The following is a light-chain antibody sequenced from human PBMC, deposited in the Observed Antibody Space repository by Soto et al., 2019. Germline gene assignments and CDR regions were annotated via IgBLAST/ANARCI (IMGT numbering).Light chain of an antibody. V-gene: IGKV3-20*01. Sequence: EIVLTQSPGILSLSPGARATLSCRASQTVAYTSLAWYQHRPGQAPRLLIYGTSTRATGTPDRFIGSGSGTAFTLTISRLEPEDFAVYYCQQYVTPPRTFGQGTKVE. CDR2: GTS. CDR3: QQYVTPPRT. J-gene: IGKJ1*01. CDR1: QTVAYTS.